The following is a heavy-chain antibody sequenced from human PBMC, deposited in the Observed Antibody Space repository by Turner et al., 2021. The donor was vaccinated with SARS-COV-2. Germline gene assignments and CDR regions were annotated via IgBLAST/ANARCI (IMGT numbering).Heavy chain of an antibody. CDR3: AHSEVSGFAEANFDY. CDR2: IYWNDGK. D-gene: IGHD3-10*01. J-gene: IGHJ4*02. V-gene: IGHV2-5*01. CDR1: GFSLSTSGVG. Sequence: QITLKESGPTLVKPTQTLTLTSTFSGFSLSTSGVGVGWIRQPPGKALEWLALIYWNDGKRYSPSLKSRLTITKDTSKNQVVLTMTNMDPVDTATYYCAHSEVSGFAEANFDYWGQGTLVTVSS.